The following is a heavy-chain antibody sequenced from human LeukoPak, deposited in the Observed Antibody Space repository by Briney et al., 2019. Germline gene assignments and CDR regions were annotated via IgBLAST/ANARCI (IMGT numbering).Heavy chain of an antibody. V-gene: IGHV4-39*07. J-gene: IGHJ3*02. Sequence: SETLSLTCTVSRGSISSSAYYWGWIRQPPGKGLQWIGTLYYSGSTYYNPSLKSRVTISVDTSKNQFSLKLSSVTAADTAVYYCARSLRFAFDIWGQGTMVTVSS. D-gene: IGHD4-17*01. CDR3: ARSLRFAFDI. CDR2: LYYSGST. CDR1: RGSISSSAYY.